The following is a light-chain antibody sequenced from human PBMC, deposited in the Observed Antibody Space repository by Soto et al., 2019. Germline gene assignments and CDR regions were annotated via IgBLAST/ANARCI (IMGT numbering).Light chain of an antibody. CDR1: QSVSNN. CDR3: QQYDNWPPP. Sequence: EIVLTQSPATLSLSPGERATLSCRASQSVSNNLAWYQQKSGQAPRLLIYGASTRATDIPARFSGSGSGTEFTLTISSLQSEDFAVYYCQQYDNWPPPFGQGTRLEIK. CDR2: GAS. V-gene: IGKV3-15*01. J-gene: IGKJ5*01.